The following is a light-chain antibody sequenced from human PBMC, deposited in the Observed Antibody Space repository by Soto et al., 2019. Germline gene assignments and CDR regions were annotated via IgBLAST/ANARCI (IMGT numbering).Light chain of an antibody. CDR1: SSNIGAGYD. J-gene: IGLJ2*01. V-gene: IGLV1-40*01. CDR3: LSFDSSLSVV. Sequence: QSVLTPPPSVSVAPGQRVTISCTGSSSNIGAGYDVHWYQQLPGRAPKLLIYGNTNRPSGVPDRFSGSKSGTSASLAITGLQAEDEADYYCLSFDSSLSVVFGGGTKLTVL. CDR2: GNT.